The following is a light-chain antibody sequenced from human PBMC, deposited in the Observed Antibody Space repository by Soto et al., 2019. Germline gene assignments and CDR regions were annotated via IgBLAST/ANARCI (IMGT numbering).Light chain of an antibody. J-gene: IGLJ1*01. CDR2: EVS. CDR3: SSYTSSSTLYV. CDR1: SSDVGGYNY. Sequence: QSALTQPASVSGSPGQSITISCTGTSSDVGGYNYVSWYQQHPGKAPKLMIYEVSNRPSGVSNRFSGSKSGNTDSLTISGLQAEYEADYYCSSYTSSSTLYVFGNGTKLTVL. V-gene: IGLV2-14*01.